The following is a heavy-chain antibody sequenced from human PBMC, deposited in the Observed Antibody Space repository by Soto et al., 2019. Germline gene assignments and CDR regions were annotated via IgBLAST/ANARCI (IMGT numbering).Heavy chain of an antibody. V-gene: IGHV4-31*03. Sequence: PLEPLSLTCTVSGGSISSIGSYWSWIRQHPGKGLEWIGYIYYSGSTYYNPSLKSRVTISVDTSKNQFSLKLSSVTAADTAVYYCARDGRSSWNYYYYGMDVWGQGTTVTVSS. J-gene: IGHJ6*02. CDR1: GGSISSIGSY. CDR3: ARDGRSSWNYYYYGMDV. D-gene: IGHD6-13*01. CDR2: IYYSGST.